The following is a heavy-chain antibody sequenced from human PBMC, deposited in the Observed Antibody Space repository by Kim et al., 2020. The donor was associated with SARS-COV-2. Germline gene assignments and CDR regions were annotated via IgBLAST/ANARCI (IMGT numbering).Heavy chain of an antibody. CDR2: ISSSSSYI. CDR3: ARYRVVAALFGAFDI. CDR1: GFTFSSYS. D-gene: IGHD2-15*01. V-gene: IGHV3-21*01. Sequence: GGSLRLSCAASGFTFSSYSMNWVRQAPGKGLEWVSSISSSSSYIYYADSVKGRFTISRDNAKNSLYLQMNSLRAEDTAVYYCARYRVVAALFGAFDIWGQGTMVTVSS. J-gene: IGHJ3*02.